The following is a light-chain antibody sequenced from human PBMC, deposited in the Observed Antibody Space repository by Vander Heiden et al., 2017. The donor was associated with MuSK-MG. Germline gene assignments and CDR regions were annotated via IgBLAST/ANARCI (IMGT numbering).Light chain of an antibody. CDR2: APS. V-gene: IGKV1-39*01. CDR1: QTISGF. Sequence: DIQMTQSPSSLSASVGDRVTITRRPSQTISGFLNWYQQKPGKVPKLLYDAPSSLQSGVPTRFGGSGFGTDFNLTISSLQPEDFTTYYCQQTDKTPWTFGQGTKVEIK. J-gene: IGKJ1*01. CDR3: QQTDKTPWT.